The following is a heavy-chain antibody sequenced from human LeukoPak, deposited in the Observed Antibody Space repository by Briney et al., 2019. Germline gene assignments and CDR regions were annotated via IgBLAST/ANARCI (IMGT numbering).Heavy chain of an antibody. Sequence: PSETLSLTCAVYGGSFSGYYWSWIRQPPGKGLEWIGEINHGGSTNYNPSLKSRVTISVDTSKNQFSLKLSSVTAADTAVYYCANIVVVTAIPWGQGTLVTVSS. CDR1: GGSFSGYY. D-gene: IGHD2-21*02. V-gene: IGHV4-34*01. CDR2: INHGGST. J-gene: IGHJ5*02. CDR3: ANIVVVTAIP.